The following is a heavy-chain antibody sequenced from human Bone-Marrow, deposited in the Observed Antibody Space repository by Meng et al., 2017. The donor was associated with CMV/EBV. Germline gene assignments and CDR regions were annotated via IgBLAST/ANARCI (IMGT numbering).Heavy chain of an antibody. V-gene: IGHV5-51*01. CDR3: ATLSNWYSEFYFDN. Sequence: GGSLRLSCKTSGYSFDSHWIGWVRQMPGKGLEWMAVIYPGDSEIRYSPSFQGQVTISADKSIPTAHLQWSSLKASDTAMYYCATLSNWYSEFYFDNWGQGTLITVSS. J-gene: IGHJ4*02. CDR1: GYSFDSHW. D-gene: IGHD6-13*01. CDR2: IYPGDSEI.